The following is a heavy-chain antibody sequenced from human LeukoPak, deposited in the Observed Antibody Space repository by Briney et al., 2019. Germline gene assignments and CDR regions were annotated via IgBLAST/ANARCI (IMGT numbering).Heavy chain of an antibody. V-gene: IGHV3-33*01. J-gene: IGHJ6*02. CDR2: IWYDASNK. D-gene: IGHD5-18*01. Sequence: PSGGSLRLSCAASGFTFSNYGMHWVRQAPGKGLEWVAVIWYDASNKYYTDSVKGRFTISRDNSENTLYLQMNSLRAEDTAVYYCATAPERGYSYGYYYYGMDVWGQGTTVTVSS. CDR3: ATAPERGYSYGYYYYGMDV. CDR1: GFTFSNYG.